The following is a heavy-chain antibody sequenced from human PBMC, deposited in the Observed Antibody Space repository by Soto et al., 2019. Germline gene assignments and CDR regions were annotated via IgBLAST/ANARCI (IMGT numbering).Heavy chain of an antibody. CDR2: IWYDGSNK. J-gene: IGHJ4*02. D-gene: IGHD2-21*02. CDR1: GFILSSYG. CDR3: ARVGAAYCGGDCYSEFDY. Sequence: QVQLVESGGGVVQPGRSLRLSCAASGFILSSYGMHWVRQAPGKGLEWVAVIWYDGSNKYYADSVKGRFTISRDNSKNTLYLQMNSLRAEDTAVFYCARVGAAYCGGDCYSEFDYWGQGTLVTVSS. V-gene: IGHV3-33*01.